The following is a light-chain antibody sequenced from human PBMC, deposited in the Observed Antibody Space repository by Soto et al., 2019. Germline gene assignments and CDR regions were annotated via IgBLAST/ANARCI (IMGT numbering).Light chain of an antibody. CDR2: GAS. V-gene: IGKV3-20*01. CDR3: QQYGRSLWT. Sequence: IVLTHAPGTLPFSPGEIATLSFRASQSVSNSYFAWYQQKPGQAPRLLIYGASSRATGIPDRFSGSGSGTDFTLTISRLEPEDFAVYYCQQYGRSLWTFGQGTKVDIK. J-gene: IGKJ1*01. CDR1: QSVSNSY.